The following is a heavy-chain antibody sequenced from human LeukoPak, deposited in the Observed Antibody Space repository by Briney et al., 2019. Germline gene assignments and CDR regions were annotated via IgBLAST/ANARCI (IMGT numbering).Heavy chain of an antibody. CDR2: ISAGGGST. CDR1: GFTFSSYA. CDR3: ANSYGSGRYY. Sequence: GGSLRLSCVASGFTFSSYAMGWVRQAPGKGLEWVSAISAGGGSTYYADSVKGRFTISRDNSKNTVYLQMNSLRAEDTAVYYCANSYGSGRYYWGQGTLVTVSS. V-gene: IGHV3-23*01. D-gene: IGHD3-10*01. J-gene: IGHJ4*02.